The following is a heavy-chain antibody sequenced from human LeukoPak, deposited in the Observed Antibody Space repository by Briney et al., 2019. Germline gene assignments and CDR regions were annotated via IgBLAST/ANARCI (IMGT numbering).Heavy chain of an antibody. Sequence: GGSLRLSCAASGFTFSSYGVHWVRQAPGKGLGWVAVISYDGSNKYYADSVKGRFTISRDNSKNTLYLQMNSLRAEDTAVYYCAKDNRDGYQFYYYYGMDVWGQGTTVTVSS. J-gene: IGHJ6*02. V-gene: IGHV3-30*18. D-gene: IGHD5-24*01. CDR2: ISYDGSNK. CDR3: AKDNRDGYQFYYYYGMDV. CDR1: GFTFSSYG.